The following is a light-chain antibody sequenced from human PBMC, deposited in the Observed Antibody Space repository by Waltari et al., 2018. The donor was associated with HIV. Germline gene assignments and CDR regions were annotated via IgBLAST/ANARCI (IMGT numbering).Light chain of an antibody. CDR2: EVS. J-gene: IGLJ3*02. CDR1: SSDVGDYC. CDR3: SSYISSATPE. Sequence: QSALTQPASVSGSPGQSISISCTGTSSDVGDYCVSWYQHHPGKAPKVIIYEVSNRPSVVSNRFSGSKSGNTASLTISGLLPEDEADYFCSSYISSATPEFGGGTRLTVL. V-gene: IGLV2-14*01.